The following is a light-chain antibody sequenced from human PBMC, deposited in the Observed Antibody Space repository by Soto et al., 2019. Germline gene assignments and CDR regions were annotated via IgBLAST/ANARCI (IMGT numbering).Light chain of an antibody. Sequence: EIVMTQSPGTLSVSPWGRATLSCRASQSVNINLAWYQYKTGQSPRLLVYGSSTRATGLPARFSGRGSGTEFTLTISSLNFEEFAVYYCQQYNNSPHTFGQPTKLDIK. J-gene: IGKJ2*01. CDR2: GSS. CDR1: QSVNIN. V-gene: IGKV3-15*01. CDR3: QQYNNSPHT.